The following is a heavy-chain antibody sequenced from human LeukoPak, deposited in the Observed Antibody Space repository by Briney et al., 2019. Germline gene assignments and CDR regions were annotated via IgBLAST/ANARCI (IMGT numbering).Heavy chain of an antibody. CDR3: ARLGRDYYDSSGYYWVFDI. CDR1: GYTFTSYG. V-gene: IGHV1-18*01. CDR2: ISAYNGNT. Sequence: ASVTVSCKASGYTFTSYGISWVRQAPGQGLEWMGWISAYNGNTNYAQKLQGRVTMTTDTSTSTAYMELRSLRSDDTAVYYCARLGRDYYDSSGYYWVFDIWGQGTMVTVSS. D-gene: IGHD3-22*01. J-gene: IGHJ3*02.